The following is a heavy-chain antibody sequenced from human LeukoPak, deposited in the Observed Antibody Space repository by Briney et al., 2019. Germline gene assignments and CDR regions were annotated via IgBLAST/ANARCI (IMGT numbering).Heavy chain of an antibody. V-gene: IGHV1-18*01. CDR2: ISAYNGNT. CDR3: AREGSYYDFWSGYSYLGY. Sequence: GASVKVSCKASGYTFTSYGISWVRQAPGQGLEWMGWISAYNGNTNYAQKLQGRVTMTTDTSTSTAYMELRSLRSDDTAVYYCAREGSYYDFWSGYSYLGYWGQGTLVTVSS. D-gene: IGHD3-3*01. J-gene: IGHJ4*02. CDR1: GYTFTSYG.